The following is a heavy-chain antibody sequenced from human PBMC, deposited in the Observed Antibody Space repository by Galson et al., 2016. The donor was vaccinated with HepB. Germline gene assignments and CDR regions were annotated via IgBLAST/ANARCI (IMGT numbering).Heavy chain of an antibody. Sequence: SLRLSCAASGFTFSDYYMSWIRQAPGRGLEWVSYISSRGETIYYTDSVKGRFTIPRDNAKHSLYLQLNSLRAEDTAVYYCARAGLDFGLVHFYWGQGALVTVSS. V-gene: IGHV3-11*01. CDR3: ARAGLDFGLVHFY. J-gene: IGHJ1*01. D-gene: IGHD3/OR15-3a*01. CDR1: GFTFSDYY. CDR2: ISSRGETI.